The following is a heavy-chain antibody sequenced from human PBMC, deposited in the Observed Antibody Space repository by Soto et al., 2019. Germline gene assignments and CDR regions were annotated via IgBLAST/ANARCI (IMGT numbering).Heavy chain of an antibody. J-gene: IGHJ3*02. CDR3: ARDRVAGIWGVDFDI. V-gene: IGHV1-18*04. D-gene: IGHD3-16*01. Sequence: QVQLVQSGAEVKKPGPSVKVSCKTSGYTFTHHGITWVRQAPRPGLEWMGWINPYNANVNYSQQLQDRVTMPTDSSTSTAYMDLRSLTSEDTAGYYCARDRVAGIWGVDFDIGGQGPRATVSS. CDR2: INPYNANV. CDR1: GYTFTHHG.